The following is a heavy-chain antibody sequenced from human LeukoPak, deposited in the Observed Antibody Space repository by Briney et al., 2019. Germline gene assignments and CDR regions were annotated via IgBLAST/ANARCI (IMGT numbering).Heavy chain of an antibody. J-gene: IGHJ5*02. D-gene: IGHD2-2*01. CDR1: GGTFSSYA. V-gene: IGHV1-69*13. CDR2: IIPIFGTA. Sequence: SVKVSCKASGGTFSSYAISWVRQAPGQRLEWMGGIIPIFGTANYAQKFQGRVTITADESTSTAYMELSSLRSEDTAVYYCARSHCSSTSCYFSGFDPWGQGTLVTVSS. CDR3: ARSHCSSTSCYFSGFDP.